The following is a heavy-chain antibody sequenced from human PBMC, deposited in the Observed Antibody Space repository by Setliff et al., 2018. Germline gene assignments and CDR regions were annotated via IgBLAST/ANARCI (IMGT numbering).Heavy chain of an antibody. V-gene: IGHV1-8*02. CDR2: ISAYNGNT. CDR1: GYTFTSYG. D-gene: IGHD3-3*01. J-gene: IGHJ4*02. Sequence: ASVKVSCKASGYTFTSYGISWVRQAPGQGLEWMGWISAYNGNTGYAQKFQGRVTMTRNTSISTAYMDLSSLRFKDTAVYYCARAQSWSGGPYYFDNWGQGTLVTVSS. CDR3: ARAQSWSGGPYYFDN.